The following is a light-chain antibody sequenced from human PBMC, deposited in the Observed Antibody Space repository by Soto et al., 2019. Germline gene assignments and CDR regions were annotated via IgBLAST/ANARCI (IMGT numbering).Light chain of an antibody. CDR2: DAS. Sequence: DIQMTQSPSTLSASVGDRVTITCRASQSISSWLAWYQQKPGKAPNLLIYDASSLESGVPSRFSGSGSGTEFTLTIISLQPDDFAIYYCQQYNTFSQTFGLGTKVEIK. CDR3: QQYNTFSQT. J-gene: IGKJ1*01. V-gene: IGKV1-5*01. CDR1: QSISSW.